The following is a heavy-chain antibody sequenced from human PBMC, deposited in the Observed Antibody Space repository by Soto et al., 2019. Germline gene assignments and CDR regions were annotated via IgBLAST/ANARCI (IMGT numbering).Heavy chain of an antibody. D-gene: IGHD5-12*01. Sequence: SETLSLTCTVSGGSISSSSYYWGWIRQPPGKGLEWIGSIYYSGSTYYNPSLKSRVTISVDTSKNQFSLKLSSVTAADTAVYYCASGGRGGYEDNWFDPWGQGTLVTVPQ. CDR1: GGSISSSSYY. J-gene: IGHJ5*02. CDR2: IYYSGST. CDR3: ASGGRGGYEDNWFDP. V-gene: IGHV4-39*01.